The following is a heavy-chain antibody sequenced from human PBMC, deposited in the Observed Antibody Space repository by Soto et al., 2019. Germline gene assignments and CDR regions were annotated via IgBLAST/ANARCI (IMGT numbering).Heavy chain of an antibody. Sequence: SSETLSLTCTVSGGSISSSSYYWGWIRQPPGKGLEWIGSIYYSGSTYYNPSLKSRVTISVDTSKNQFSLKLSSVTAADTAVYYCASLTAARYFDYWGQGTLVTVSS. D-gene: IGHD6-6*01. CDR2: IYYSGST. CDR3: ASLTAARYFDY. J-gene: IGHJ4*02. V-gene: IGHV4-39*01. CDR1: GGSISSSSYY.